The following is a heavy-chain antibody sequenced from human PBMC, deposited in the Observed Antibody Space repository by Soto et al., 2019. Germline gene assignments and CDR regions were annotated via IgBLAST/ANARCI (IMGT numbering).Heavy chain of an antibody. V-gene: IGHV1-69*13. CDR2: IIPIFGTA. CDR3: ASDPPLDYSIWSEGPCP. CDR1: GGTFSSYS. D-gene: IGHD6-6*01. J-gene: IGHJ5*02. Sequence: ASVKVPFKASGGTFSSYSISWVRQAPGQWRELMGGIIPIFGTANYAQKFQGRVTITADESTSTAYMELSSLRSEDTAVYYCASDPPLDYSIWSEGPCPWGQGTLVTVSS.